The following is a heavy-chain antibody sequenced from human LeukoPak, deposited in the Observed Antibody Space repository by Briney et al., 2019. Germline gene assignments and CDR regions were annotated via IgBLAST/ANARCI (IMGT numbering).Heavy chain of an antibody. V-gene: IGHV5-51*01. D-gene: IGHD3-22*01. CDR1: GYSFTNYW. CDR3: ARTLGDYYDSSGYSDY. Sequence: GESLKISCKGSGYSFTNYWIGWERQMPGKGLEWMGIIYPGDSDTRYSPSFQGQVTISADKSISTAYLQWSSLKASDTAMYYCARTLGDYYDSSGYSDYWGQGTLVTVSS. J-gene: IGHJ4*02. CDR2: IYPGDSDT.